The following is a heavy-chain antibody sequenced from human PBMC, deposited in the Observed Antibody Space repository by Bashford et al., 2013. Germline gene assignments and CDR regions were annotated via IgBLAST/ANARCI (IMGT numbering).Heavy chain of an antibody. D-gene: IGHD1-26*01. CDR2: VYYSGST. J-gene: IGHJ4*02. Sequence: SETLSLTCTVSGGSISSGTYYWGWIRQPPGKGLEWIGNVYYSGSTYYNPSLKSRVTISVDTSKNQFSLKLNSVTAADTAVYYCARPDYSGNSYYFDYWGQGTLVTVSS. V-gene: IGHV4-39*01. CDR1: GGSISSGTYY. CDR3: ARPDYSGNSYYFDY.